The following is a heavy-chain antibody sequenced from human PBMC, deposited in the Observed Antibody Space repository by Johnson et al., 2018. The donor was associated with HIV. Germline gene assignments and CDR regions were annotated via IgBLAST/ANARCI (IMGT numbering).Heavy chain of an antibody. CDR1: GFSVSDNY. CDR2: IYATNNT. CDR3: ARGIGDEYAFDV. Sequence: EVQLVESGGGVVQPGRSLRLSCAASGFSVSDNYVSWVRQAPGKGLEWVSVIYATNNTYYGDSVKGRFILSRDNSKNTLYLQMNSLRVEDTALYYCARGIGDEYAFDVWGQGTMVTVSS. D-gene: IGHD2-21*01. J-gene: IGHJ3*01. V-gene: IGHV3-66*01.